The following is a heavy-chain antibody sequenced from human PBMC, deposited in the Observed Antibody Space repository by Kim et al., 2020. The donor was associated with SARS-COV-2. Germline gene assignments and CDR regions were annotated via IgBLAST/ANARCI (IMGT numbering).Heavy chain of an antibody. J-gene: IGHJ3*02. D-gene: IGHD1-26*01. Sequence: GGSLRLSCAASGFTFSSYAMHWVRQAPGKGLEWVAVISYDGSNKYYADSVKGRFTISRDNSKNTLYLQMNSLRAEDTAVYYCARVIGGGGDAFDIWGQGTMGT. V-gene: IGHV3-30*04. CDR1: GFTFSSYA. CDR3: ARVIGGGGDAFDI. CDR2: ISYDGSNK.